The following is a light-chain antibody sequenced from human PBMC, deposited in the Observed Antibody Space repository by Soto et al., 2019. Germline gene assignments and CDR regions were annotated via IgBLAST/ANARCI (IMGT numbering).Light chain of an antibody. CDR2: GAS. CDR1: QSVSSSY. Sequence: EIVLTQSPGTLSLSPGERATLSFRSSQSVSSSYLAWYQQKPGQAPRLLIYGASSRATGIPDRFSGSGSGTDFTLTISRLEPEDFAVYYCQQYGSSFSTFGQGTRLEIK. J-gene: IGKJ5*01. V-gene: IGKV3-20*01. CDR3: QQYGSSFST.